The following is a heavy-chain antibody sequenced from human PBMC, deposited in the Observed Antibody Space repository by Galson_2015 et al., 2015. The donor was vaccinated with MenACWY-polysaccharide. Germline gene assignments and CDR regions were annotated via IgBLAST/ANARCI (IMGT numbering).Heavy chain of an antibody. D-gene: IGHD5-24*01. J-gene: IGHJ2*01. V-gene: IGHV3-23*01. CDR1: GFTFGSYA. Sequence: SLRLSCAASGFTFGSYAMGWVRQAPGKGLEWVSSIVGSGLTTFYAESVKGRFTISRDNAQNILSLQMNSLRADDTARYFCAKVTEMASSRRPFDLWGRGTLVTVSS. CDR3: AKVTEMASSRRPFDL. CDR2: IVGSGLTT.